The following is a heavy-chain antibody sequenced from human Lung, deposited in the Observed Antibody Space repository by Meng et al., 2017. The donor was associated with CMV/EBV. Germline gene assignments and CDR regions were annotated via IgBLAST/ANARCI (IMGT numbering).Heavy chain of an antibody. V-gene: IGHV3-48*03. CDR2: ISSSGGTI. CDR3: ARDDFWSGSPTFDF. CDR1: GFTFSTYE. J-gene: IGHJ4*02. D-gene: IGHD3-3*01. Sequence: GESLKISCAASGFTFSTYEMNWVRQAPGKVLEWVSYISSSGGTIYYADSVNGRFTISRDNAKSSLYLQMNSLRAEDTAFYYCARDDFWSGSPTFDFWGQGXLVTVSS.